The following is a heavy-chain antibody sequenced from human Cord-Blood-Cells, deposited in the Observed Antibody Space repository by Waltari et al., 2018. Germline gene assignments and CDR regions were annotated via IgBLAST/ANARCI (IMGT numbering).Heavy chain of an antibody. J-gene: IGHJ6*02. V-gene: IGHV1-24*01. Sequence: QVQLVQSGAEVKKPGASVKVSCKVSGYTLTDLSMTWWRQAPGTRLEWMGGFDPEDGKTIYAQKFQGRVTMTEDTSTDTAYMELSSLRSEDTAVYYCATEYARPLALHYYYYYGMDVWGQGTTVTVSS. CDR3: ATEYARPLALHYYYYYGMDV. CDR1: GYTLTDLS. CDR2: FDPEDGKT. D-gene: IGHD6-6*01.